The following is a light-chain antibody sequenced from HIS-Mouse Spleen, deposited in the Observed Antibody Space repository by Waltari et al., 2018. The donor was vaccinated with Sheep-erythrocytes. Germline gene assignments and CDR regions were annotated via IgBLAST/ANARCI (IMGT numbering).Light chain of an antibody. CDR1: SSNIGSNT. CDR2: SNN. Sequence: QSVLTQPPSASGTTGQRVTISCSGSSSNIGSNTVNWYQQLPGTAPKLLIYSNNQRPSGAPDRFSGSKSGTSASLAISGLQSEDEADYYCAAWDDSLNGSWVFGGGTKLTVL. CDR3: AAWDDSLNGSWV. J-gene: IGLJ3*02. V-gene: IGLV1-44*01.